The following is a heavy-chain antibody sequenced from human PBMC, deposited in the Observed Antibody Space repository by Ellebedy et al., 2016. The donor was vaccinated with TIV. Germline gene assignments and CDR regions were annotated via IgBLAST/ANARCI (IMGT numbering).Heavy chain of an antibody. CDR1: GGSIGSSNYY. V-gene: IGHV4-39*07. J-gene: IGHJ5*02. CDR2: IHSSGRT. Sequence: GSLRLXCTVSGGSIGSSNYYWGWIRQPPGKGLEWIASIHSSGRTYYNSSLRGRLTISVDTSKNQFSLEVTSVSAADTALYYCFSYSEYWSREFRDNRFDPWGQGTLVTVSS. D-gene: IGHD2-8*02. CDR3: FSYSEYWSREFRDNRFDP.